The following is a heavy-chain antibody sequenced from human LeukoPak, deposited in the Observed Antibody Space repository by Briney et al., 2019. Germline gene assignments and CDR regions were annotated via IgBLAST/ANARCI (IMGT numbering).Heavy chain of an antibody. J-gene: IGHJ6*03. CDR1: GGSISSYY. CDR2: IYYSGST. Sequence: SETLSLTCTVSGGSISSYYWSWIRQPPGKGLEWIGYIYYSGSTNYNPSLKSRVTISVDTSKNQFSLKLSSATAADTAVYYCARVYYDFWSGHPANYYMDVWGKGTTVTVSS. CDR3: ARVYYDFWSGHPANYYMDV. D-gene: IGHD3-3*01. V-gene: IGHV4-59*01.